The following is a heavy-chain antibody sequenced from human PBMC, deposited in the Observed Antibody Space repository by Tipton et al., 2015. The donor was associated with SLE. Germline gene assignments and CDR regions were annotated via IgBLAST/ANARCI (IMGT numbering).Heavy chain of an antibody. CDR3: ATHVRYGHNTGWERFDF. Sequence: GLVKPSETLSLTCSVSGDSISTSSYSWGWIRQSPGQGLEWIGSLVYSGAAYYNPSLKTRVTISIDASKNHFSLNLSSVTAADTAVYYCATHVRYGHNTGWERFDFWGQGNLVTVST. CDR1: GDSISTSSYS. V-gene: IGHV4-39*01. D-gene: IGHD1-26*01. CDR2: LVYSGAA. J-gene: IGHJ4*02.